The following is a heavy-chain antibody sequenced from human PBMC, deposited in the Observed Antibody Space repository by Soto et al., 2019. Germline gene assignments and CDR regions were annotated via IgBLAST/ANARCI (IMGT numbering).Heavy chain of an antibody. Sequence: QVQLVQSGAEVKKPGSSVKVSCKASGGTFSSYAISWVRQAPGQGLEWMGGIIPIFGTANYAQKFQGRVTIIPDASTSTAYMELSSVRSEDTSGYCCARDYGHGDYYFDYWGQGTLVTVSS. CDR2: IIPIFGTA. CDR1: GGTFSSYA. V-gene: IGHV1-69*05. J-gene: IGHJ4*02. CDR3: ARDYGHGDYYFDY. D-gene: IGHD4-17*01.